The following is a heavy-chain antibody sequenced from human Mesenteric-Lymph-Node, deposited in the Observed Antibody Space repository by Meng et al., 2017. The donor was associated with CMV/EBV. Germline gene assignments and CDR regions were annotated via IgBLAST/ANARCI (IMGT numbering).Heavy chain of an antibody. CDR1: GFTFSSYW. CDR3: TRSMDV. CDR2: IKQDGSEK. Sequence: GESLKISCAASGFTFSSYWMSWVRQAPGKGLEWVANIKQDGSEKYYVDSVKGRFTISRDNAKNSLYLQMNSLRADDTAVYYCTRSMDVWGQGTTVTVSS. J-gene: IGHJ6*02. V-gene: IGHV3-7*01.